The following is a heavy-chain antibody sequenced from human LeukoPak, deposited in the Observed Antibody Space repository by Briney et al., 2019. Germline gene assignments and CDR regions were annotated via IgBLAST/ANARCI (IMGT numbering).Heavy chain of an antibody. CDR2: IDWDDDK. D-gene: IGHD1-26*01. Sequence: SGPALVKPTQTLTLTCTFSGFSLSTSGMRVSWIRQPPGKALEWLARIDWDDDKFYGTSLKTRLTISKDTSKNQVVLTMTSMDPVDTATYYCARLNSGTYLDYWGQGTLVTVSS. CDR3: ARLNSGTYLDY. CDR1: GFSLSTSGMR. V-gene: IGHV2-70*04. J-gene: IGHJ4*02.